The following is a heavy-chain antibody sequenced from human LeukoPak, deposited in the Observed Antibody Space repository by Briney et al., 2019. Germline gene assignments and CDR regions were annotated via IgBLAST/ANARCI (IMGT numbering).Heavy chain of an antibody. CDR1: GFTFSNYS. D-gene: IGHD3-16*02. J-gene: IGHJ4*02. CDR2: ISPSSHYI. V-gene: IGHV3-21*01. Sequence: GGSLRLSCAGSGFTFSNYSINWVRQAPGKGLEWVSSISPSSHYIYYADSVRGRFTISRDNARNSLYLHMNSLRADDTAVYYCARGSIGGIIVGGDYWGQGTLVTVSS. CDR3: ARGSIGGIIVGGDY.